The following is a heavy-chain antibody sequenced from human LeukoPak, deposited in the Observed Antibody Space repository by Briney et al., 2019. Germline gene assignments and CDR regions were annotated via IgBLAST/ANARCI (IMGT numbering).Heavy chain of an antibody. J-gene: IGHJ3*02. CDR2: IYPGDSDT. Sequence: GESLKISCKGSGYSFTSYWIGWVRQMPGKGLEWMGIIYPGDSDTRYSPSFQGQVTISADKSISTAYLQWSSLKASDTAMYYCASSPFYYDSSGYLRVDAFDIWGQGTMVTVSS. D-gene: IGHD3-22*01. V-gene: IGHV5-51*01. CDR3: ASSPFYYDSSGYLRVDAFDI. CDR1: GYSFTSYW.